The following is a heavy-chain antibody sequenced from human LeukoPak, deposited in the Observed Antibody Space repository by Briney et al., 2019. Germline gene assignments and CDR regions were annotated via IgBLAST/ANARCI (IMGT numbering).Heavy chain of an antibody. V-gene: IGHV1-2*02. J-gene: IGHJ4*02. Sequence: ASVKVSCKASGFIFTAYYIYWVRQAPGQGLEWMGWINPSNGDTNYAQKFQGRVTMTRDTSVSTAYMELSRLRSDDTAVYYCEKDDYWGQGTLVTVSS. CDR2: INPSNGDT. CDR1: GFIFTAYY. CDR3: EKDDY.